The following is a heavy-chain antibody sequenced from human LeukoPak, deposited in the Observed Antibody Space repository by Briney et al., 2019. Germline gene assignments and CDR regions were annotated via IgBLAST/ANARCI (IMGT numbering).Heavy chain of an antibody. Sequence: PSETLSLTCAVSGGSISSSNWWSWVRQPPGKGLEWVAKIKQDGSEKYYVDSVKGRITISRDNAKNSLYLQMNSLRAEDTAVYYCARGPTRANSSDYWGQGTLLTVSS. CDR3: ARGPTRANSSDY. V-gene: IGHV3-7*01. CDR2: IKQDGSEK. CDR1: GGSISSSNW. D-gene: IGHD2/OR15-2a*01. J-gene: IGHJ4*02.